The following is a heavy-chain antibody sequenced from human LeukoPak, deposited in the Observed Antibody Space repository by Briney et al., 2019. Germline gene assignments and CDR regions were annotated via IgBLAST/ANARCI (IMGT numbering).Heavy chain of an antibody. CDR3: ARGPAVAGTRYYFDY. J-gene: IGHJ4*02. D-gene: IGHD6-19*01. CDR2: IYYSGST. CDR1: GGSISSGGYY. V-gene: IGHV4-31*03. Sequence: PSETLSLTCTVSGGSISSGGYYWSWIRQHPGKGLEWIGYIYYSGSTYYNPSLKSRVTISVDTSKNQFSLKLRSVTAADTAVYYCARGPAVAGTRYYFDYWGQGTLVTVSS.